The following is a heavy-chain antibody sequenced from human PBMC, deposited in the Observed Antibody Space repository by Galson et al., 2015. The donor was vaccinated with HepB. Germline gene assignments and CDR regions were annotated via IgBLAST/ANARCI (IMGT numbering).Heavy chain of an antibody. CDR3: ARARYSASAPGH. CDR2: ISPCNTNT. J-gene: IGHJ4*02. CDR1: GYTFTQYG. V-gene: IGHV1-18*01. D-gene: IGHD6-13*01. Sequence: SVKVSCKASGYTFTQYGISWVRQAPGHGLEWMGWISPCNTNTNHAQNLQGRVTMTTDTSTTTFYMELRSLRSDDTAVYYCARARYSASAPGHWGQGTLVTVFS.